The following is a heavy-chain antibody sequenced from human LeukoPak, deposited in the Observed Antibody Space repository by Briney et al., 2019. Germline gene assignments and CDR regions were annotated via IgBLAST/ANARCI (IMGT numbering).Heavy chain of an antibody. Sequence: PSETLSLTCTVSGGSISSYYWSWIRQPPGKGLEWIGYIYTSGSTNYNPSLKSRVTISVDTSKNQFSLKLSSVTAADTAVYYRARRVVGATRSVYFDYWGQGTLVTVSS. CDR1: GGSISSYY. J-gene: IGHJ4*02. D-gene: IGHD1-26*01. CDR3: ARRVVGATRSVYFDY. V-gene: IGHV4-4*09. CDR2: IYTSGST.